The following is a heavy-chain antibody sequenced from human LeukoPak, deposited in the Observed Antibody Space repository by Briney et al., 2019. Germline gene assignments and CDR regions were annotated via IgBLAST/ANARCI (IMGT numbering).Heavy chain of an antibody. CDR3: AKDITTVAYCSSDSCYPDY. CDR2: ISGSGGST. J-gene: IGHJ4*02. CDR1: AFTFSSYA. V-gene: IGHV3-23*01. D-gene: IGHD2-15*01. Sequence: QPGGSLRLSCAASAFTFSSYAMSWVRQAPGKGLEWVSAISGSGGSTYYADSVKGRFTISRDNSKSKLYLQMHSLRAEDTAIYYCAKDITTVAYCSSDSCYPDYWGQGTLVTVSS.